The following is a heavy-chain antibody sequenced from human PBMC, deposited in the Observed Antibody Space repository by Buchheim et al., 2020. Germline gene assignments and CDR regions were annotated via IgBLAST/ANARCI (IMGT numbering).Heavy chain of an antibody. V-gene: IGHV3-30*04. CDR3: ARDLFEDYYGSGSYEGMDV. CDR2: ISYDRSNR. CDR1: GFTFSIYA. D-gene: IGHD3-10*01. J-gene: IGHJ6*02. Sequence: QVQLVESGGGVVQPGRSLRLSCAASGFTFSIYAMHWVRQAPGKGLEWVAVISYDRSNRYYADSVKGRFTISRDNSKNTLYLTINSRRAEDTAVYYCARDLFEDYYGSGSYEGMDVWGQGTT.